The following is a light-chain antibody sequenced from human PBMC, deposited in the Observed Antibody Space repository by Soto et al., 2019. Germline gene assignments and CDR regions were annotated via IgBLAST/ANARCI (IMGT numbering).Light chain of an antibody. CDR3: SSYTSSSTFYV. V-gene: IGLV2-14*01. Sequence: QSALTQPASVSGSPGQSITISCTGTSSDVGGYNYVSWYQQHPGKAPKLMIYDVSNRPSGVSNRFSGSKSGNTASLTIFGLQAEDEADYYCSSYTSSSTFYVFGTGTKGTVL. CDR2: DVS. CDR1: SSDVGGYNY. J-gene: IGLJ1*01.